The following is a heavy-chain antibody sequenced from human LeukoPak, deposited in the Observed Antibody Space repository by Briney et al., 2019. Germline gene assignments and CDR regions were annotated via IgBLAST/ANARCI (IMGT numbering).Heavy chain of an antibody. CDR1: GYTFTSYA. CDR2: INTNTGNP. J-gene: IGHJ2*01. D-gene: IGHD3-10*01. Sequence: ASVKVSCKASGYTFTSYAMNWVRQAPGQGLEWMGWINTNTGNPTYAQGFTGRFVFSLDTSVSTAYLQISSLKAEDTAVYYCAREGMVRGVYSTINWYFDLRGRGTLVTVSS. V-gene: IGHV7-4-1*02. CDR3: AREGMVRGVYSTINWYFDL.